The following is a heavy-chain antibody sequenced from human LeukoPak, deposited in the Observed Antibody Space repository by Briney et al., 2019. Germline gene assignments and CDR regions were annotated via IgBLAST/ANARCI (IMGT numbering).Heavy chain of an antibody. CDR3: ARDFGVTGFWFDP. D-gene: IGHD3-3*01. J-gene: IGHJ5*02. CDR2: ISSSSSYI. CDR1: GFTFSSYS. Sequence: PGGSLRLSCAASGFTFSSYSMNWVRQAPGKGLEWVSSISSSSSYIYYADSVKGRFTISRDNAKNSLYLQMNSLRAEDTAVYHCARDFGVTGFWFDPWGQGTLVTVSS. V-gene: IGHV3-21*01.